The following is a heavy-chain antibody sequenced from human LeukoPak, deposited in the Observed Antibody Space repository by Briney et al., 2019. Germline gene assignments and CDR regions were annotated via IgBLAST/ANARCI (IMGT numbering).Heavy chain of an antibody. J-gene: IGHJ4*02. CDR3: ATGYSSTWYYFDY. CDR2: IYHSGST. D-gene: IGHD6-13*01. CDR1: GDSISSYY. Sequence: SETLSLTCTLSGDSISSYYWSWIRQPPRKGLECIGYIYHSGSTNYNPSLKSRVTISADTSKDQFSLKLASVTAADTAVYYCATGYSSTWYYFDYWGQGTLVTVSS. V-gene: IGHV4-59*01.